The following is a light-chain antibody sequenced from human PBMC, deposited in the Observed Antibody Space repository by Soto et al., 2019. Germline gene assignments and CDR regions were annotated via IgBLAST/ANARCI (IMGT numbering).Light chain of an antibody. CDR3: CSSAPNRTIV. CDR1: NSALGSYRL. V-gene: IGLV2-23*01. Sequence: QPVLTQPASVSGSPGQSITISCTGSNSALGSYRLVSWYQHHPGKVPKLIIYEGTKRPSGVSNRFSGSEPGNTASLTISGLQAEDEADYYCCSSAPNRTIVFGTGTQLTVL. J-gene: IGLJ1*01. CDR2: EGT.